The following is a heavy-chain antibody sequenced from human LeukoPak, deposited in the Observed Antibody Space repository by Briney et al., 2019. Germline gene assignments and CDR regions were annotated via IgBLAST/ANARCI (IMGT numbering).Heavy chain of an antibody. J-gene: IGHJ4*02. CDR1: GYSFTSYW. Sequence: GESLKISCKGSGYSFTSYWIGWVRQMPGKGLEWMGIIYPGGSDTRYSPSFQGQVTISADKSISTAYLQWSSLKASDTAMYYCARAASAYCSGGGCYFDYWGQGTLVTVSS. D-gene: IGHD2-15*01. CDR3: ARAASAYCSGGGCYFDY. CDR2: IYPGGSDT. V-gene: IGHV5-51*01.